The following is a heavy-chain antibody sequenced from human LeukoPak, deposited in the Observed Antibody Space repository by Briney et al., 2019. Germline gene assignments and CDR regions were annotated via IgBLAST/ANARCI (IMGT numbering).Heavy chain of an antibody. Sequence: PGGSLRLSCAASGFTFSSYAMSWVRQAPGKGLEWVSAISGSGGSTYYADSVKGRFTISRDNSKNTLYLQMNSLRAEDTAVYYCARGSYDSSGYIDYWGQGTLVTVSS. J-gene: IGHJ4*02. V-gene: IGHV3-23*01. CDR2: ISGSGGST. CDR3: ARGSYDSSGYIDY. D-gene: IGHD3-22*01. CDR1: GFTFSSYA.